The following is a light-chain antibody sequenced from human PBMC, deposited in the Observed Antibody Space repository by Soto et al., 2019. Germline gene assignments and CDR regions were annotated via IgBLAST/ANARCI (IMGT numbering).Light chain of an antibody. CDR3: QQTFITPPLT. J-gene: IGKJ4*01. CDR2: GAS. CDR1: QSISTY. V-gene: IGKV1-39*01. Sequence: DIQMTQSPSSLSASIGDRITITCRASQSISTYLNWYQQKPGKAPRLLIYGASTLQSGVPSRFSGSGSATDFTLIISSLQPEDFATYYCQQTFITPPLTFGGGTKVEIK.